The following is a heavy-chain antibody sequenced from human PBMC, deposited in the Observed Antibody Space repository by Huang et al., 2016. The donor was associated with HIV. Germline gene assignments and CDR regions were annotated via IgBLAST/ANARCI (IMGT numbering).Heavy chain of an antibody. CDR3: ASASIAARRWFDP. J-gene: IGHJ5*02. V-gene: IGHV4-59*01. CDR2: IYYRGST. CDR1: GGSMSSYY. D-gene: IGHD6-6*01. Sequence: QVQLQESGPGLVKPSKTLSLTCTVSGGSMSSYYWSWIRQPPGKGLEWIGYIYYRGSTNYNPSLKSRVTISVDTSKNQFSLRLSSVTAADTAVYYCASASIAARRWFDPWGQGSLVTVSS.